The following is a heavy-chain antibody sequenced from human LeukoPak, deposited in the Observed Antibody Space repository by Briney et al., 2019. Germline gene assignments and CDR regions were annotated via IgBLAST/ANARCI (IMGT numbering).Heavy chain of an antibody. V-gene: IGHV3-21*01. CDR2: ISSSSSYI. CDR3: ARQTGDYPDFDY. CDR1: GFTFSSYS. J-gene: IGHJ4*02. Sequence: GGSLRLPCAASGFTFSSYSMNWVRQAPGKGLEWVSSISSSSSYIYYADSVKGRFTISRDNAKNSLYLQMSSLRAEDTAVYYCARQTGDYPDFDYWGQGTLVTVSS. D-gene: IGHD7-27*01.